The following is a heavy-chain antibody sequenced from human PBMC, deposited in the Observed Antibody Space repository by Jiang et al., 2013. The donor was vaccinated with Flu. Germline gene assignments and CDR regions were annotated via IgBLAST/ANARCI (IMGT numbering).Heavy chain of an antibody. CDR3: ASVLTGNFDY. CDR2: ISAYNGNT. V-gene: IGHV1-18*01. Sequence: VQLVESGAEVKKPGASLKVSCKASGYTSSSYGISWVRQAPGQGLEWMGWISAYNGNTNYAQKFQGRVTMTTDTSTSTAYMELRSLRSDDTAVYYCASVLTGNFDYWGREPWSPSPQ. D-gene: IGHD2-8*02. J-gene: IGHJ4*02. CDR1: GYTSSSYG.